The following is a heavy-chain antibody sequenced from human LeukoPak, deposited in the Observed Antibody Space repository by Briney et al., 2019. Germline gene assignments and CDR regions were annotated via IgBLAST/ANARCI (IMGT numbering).Heavy chain of an antibody. D-gene: IGHD3-22*01. CDR1: GFTFSDFW. V-gene: IGHV3-74*01. CDR3: AKGLNSCDGGGYPS. CDR2: INSGGTVT. Sequence: GGSLRLSCAASGFTFSDFWMHWVRQAPGKGLVWVSCINSGGTVTNYADSVKGRLTISRDNAKNTLYLQMNSLRAEDTAVYYCAKGLNSCDGGGYPSWGQGTLVTVSS. J-gene: IGHJ4*02.